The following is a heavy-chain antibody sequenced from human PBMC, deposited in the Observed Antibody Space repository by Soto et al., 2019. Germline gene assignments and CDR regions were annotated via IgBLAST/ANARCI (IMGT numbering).Heavy chain of an antibody. Sequence: GGSLRLSCAASGFTFSSYEMNWVRQAPGKGLEWVSYISSSGSTIYYADSVKGRFTISRDNAKNSLYLQMNSLRAEDTAAYYCARVVKISYYYYYGMDVWGQGTTVTVSS. CDR3: ARVVKISYYYYYGMDV. CDR1: GFTFSSYE. J-gene: IGHJ6*02. CDR2: ISSSGSTI. D-gene: IGHD5-12*01. V-gene: IGHV3-48*03.